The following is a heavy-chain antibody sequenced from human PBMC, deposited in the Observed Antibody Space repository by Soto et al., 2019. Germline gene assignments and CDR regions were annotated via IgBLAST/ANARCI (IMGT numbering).Heavy chain of an antibody. Sequence: PSQTLSLTCAISGDSVSSNSAAWNWIRQSPSRGLEWLGRTYYSSKWYNDYAVSVKSRITIKPDTSNNQFSLQLNSVTPEDTAVYYCARDLGMVGRGWSFDYGGQGTLVTVSS. CDR1: GDSVSSNSAA. CDR3: ARDLGMVGRGWSFDY. CDR2: TYYSSKWYN. V-gene: IGHV6-1*01. D-gene: IGHD6-19*01. J-gene: IGHJ4*02.